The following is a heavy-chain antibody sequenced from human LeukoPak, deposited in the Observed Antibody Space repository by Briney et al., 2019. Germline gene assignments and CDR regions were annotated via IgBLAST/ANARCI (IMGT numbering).Heavy chain of an antibody. V-gene: IGHV1-18*01. J-gene: IGHJ6*02. CDR1: GYTFTSYG. D-gene: IGHD2-15*01. Sequence: ASVKVSCKASGYTFTSYGISWVRQAPGQGPEWMGWISAYNGNTNYAQRLQGRVTMTTDTSTSTAYMELRSLRSDDTAVYYCARDPRYCSGGSCYYYGMDVWGQGTTVTVSS. CDR3: ARDPRYCSGGSCYYYGMDV. CDR2: ISAYNGNT.